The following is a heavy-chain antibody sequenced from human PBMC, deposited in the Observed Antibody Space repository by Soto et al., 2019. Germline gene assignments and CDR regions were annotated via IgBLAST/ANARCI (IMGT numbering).Heavy chain of an antibody. D-gene: IGHD2-15*01. J-gene: IGHJ5*02. Sequence: QVQLVASGGGVVQPGRSLRLSCAASGFTISTYGIHWVRQAPGKGLEWVAVISADGSNKYYVDSVKGRFTIARDDSKNTVYLHMNSLRPEDTAVYYCTKQGLPHHNWFDPWGQGTLVTVSS. CDR3: TKQGLPHHNWFDP. CDR1: GFTISTYG. CDR2: ISADGSNK. V-gene: IGHV3-30*18.